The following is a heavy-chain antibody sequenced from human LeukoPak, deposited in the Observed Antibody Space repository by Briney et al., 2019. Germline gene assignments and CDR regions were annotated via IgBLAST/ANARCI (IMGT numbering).Heavy chain of an antibody. CDR3: ASGSGWVFEY. J-gene: IGHJ4*02. Sequence: GGSLRLSCAASGFTFSSYGMHWVRQSPGKGLEWVANIKQDGSEKYYVDSVKGRFTISRDNAKNSLYLQMNSLRAEDTAVYYCASGSGWVFEYWGQGTLVTVSS. V-gene: IGHV3-7*01. CDR2: IKQDGSEK. D-gene: IGHD6-19*01. CDR1: GFTFSSYG.